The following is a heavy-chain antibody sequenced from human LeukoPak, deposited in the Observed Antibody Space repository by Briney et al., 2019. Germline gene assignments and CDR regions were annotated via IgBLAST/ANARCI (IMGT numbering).Heavy chain of an antibody. Sequence: PSETLSLTCTVSGGSISSYYWSWIRQPPGKGLEWIGYIYYSGSTNYNPSLKSRVTISVDTSKNQFSLKLSSVTAADTAVYYCARQGSYYDILTGPYWYFDLWGRGTLVTVSS. CDR2: IYYSGST. D-gene: IGHD3-9*01. CDR3: ARQGSYYDILTGPYWYFDL. V-gene: IGHV4-59*01. J-gene: IGHJ2*01. CDR1: GGSISSYY.